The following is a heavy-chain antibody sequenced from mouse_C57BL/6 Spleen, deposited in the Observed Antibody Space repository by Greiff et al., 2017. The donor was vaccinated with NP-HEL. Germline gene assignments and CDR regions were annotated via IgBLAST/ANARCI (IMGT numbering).Heavy chain of an antibody. V-gene: IGHV1-82*01. CDR1: GYAFSSSW. Sequence: LQESGPELVKPGASVKISCKASGYAFSSSWMNWVKQRPGKGLEWIGRIYPGDGDTNYNGKFKGKATLTADKSSSTAYMQLSSLTSEVSAVYFCARKLSNYYAMDYWGQGTSVTVSS. J-gene: IGHJ4*01. CDR2: IYPGDGDT. CDR3: ARKLSNYYAMDY. D-gene: IGHD2-5*01.